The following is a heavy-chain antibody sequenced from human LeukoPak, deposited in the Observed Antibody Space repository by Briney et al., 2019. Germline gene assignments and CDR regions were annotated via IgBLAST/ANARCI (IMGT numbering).Heavy chain of an antibody. V-gene: IGHV5-51*01. Sequence: GESLKISCKGSGYIFTDYWIGWVRQVPGKGLEWMGVIYPGDSDATYSPSFQGQVTISADKSISTAYLQWSSLKASDTAIYYCATYRNNDGFDTWGQGTLVTVSS. J-gene: IGHJ1*01. CDR3: ATYRNNDGFDT. CDR2: IYPGDSDA. D-gene: IGHD1/OR15-1a*01. CDR1: GYIFTDYW.